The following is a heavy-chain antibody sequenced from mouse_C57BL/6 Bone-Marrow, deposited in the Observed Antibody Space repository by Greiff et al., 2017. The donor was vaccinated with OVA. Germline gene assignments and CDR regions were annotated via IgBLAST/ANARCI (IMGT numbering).Heavy chain of an antibody. Sequence: QVQLQQSGAELVRPGASVKLSCKASGSTFTDYYINWVKQRPGQGLEWIARIYPGSGNTYYNEKFKGKATLTAEKSSSTAYMQLSSLTSEDSAVYVCARSGLLLIAYWGQGTLVTVSA. D-gene: IGHD3-1*01. V-gene: IGHV1-76*01. J-gene: IGHJ3*01. CDR3: ARSGLLLIAY. CDR1: GSTFTDYY. CDR2: IYPGSGNT.